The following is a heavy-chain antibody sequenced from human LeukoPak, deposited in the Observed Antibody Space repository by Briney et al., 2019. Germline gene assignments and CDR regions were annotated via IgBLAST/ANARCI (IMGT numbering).Heavy chain of an antibody. CDR3: ARGGVSDFDY. V-gene: IGHV4-61*02. J-gene: IGHJ4*02. CDR1: GGSISSGSYY. D-gene: IGHD3-10*01. CDR2: FHTSGST. Sequence: SQTLSLTCTVSGGSISSGSYYWSWIRQPAGKGLEWIGRFHTSGSTDYNPSLKSRVSISVDTSKSHFSLKLSSVTAADTAVYYCARGGVSDFDYWGQGTLVTVSS.